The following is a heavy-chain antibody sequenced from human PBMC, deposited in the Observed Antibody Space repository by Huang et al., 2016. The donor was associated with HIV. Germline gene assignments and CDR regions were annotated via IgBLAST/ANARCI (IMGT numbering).Heavy chain of an antibody. CDR2: INPNGGGT. Sequence: QVQLVQSGAEVKKPGASVKVSCKASGYTFTGYYMHWVRQAPGQGLEGMGWINPNGGGTNYAQKFQGRVTMTRETSISTAYMELSRLRSDDTAVYYCARLAEKQKLWLLHNRFEYFQHWGQGTLVTVSS. V-gene: IGHV1-2*02. D-gene: IGHD5-18*01. J-gene: IGHJ1*01. CDR3: ARLAEKQKLWLLHNRFEYFQH. CDR1: GYTFTGYY.